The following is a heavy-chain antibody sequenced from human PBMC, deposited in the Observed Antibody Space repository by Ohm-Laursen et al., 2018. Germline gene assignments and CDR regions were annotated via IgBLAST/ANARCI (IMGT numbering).Heavy chain of an antibody. D-gene: IGHD6-19*01. CDR1: GGSFSGYY. CDR2: INHSRST. V-gene: IGHV4-34*01. J-gene: IGHJ4*02. Sequence: GTLSLTCAVYGGSFSGYYWNWIRQPPGKGLEWIGEINHSRSTKYNSSFKSRVTISVDTSKSQFSLKLSSVTAADTAVYYCARGFSGWWGRIDYWGQGILVTVSS. CDR3: ARGFSGWWGRIDY.